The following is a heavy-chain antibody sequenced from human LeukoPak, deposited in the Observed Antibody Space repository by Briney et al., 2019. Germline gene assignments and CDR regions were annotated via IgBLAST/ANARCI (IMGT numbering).Heavy chain of an antibody. CDR3: ARERGLLWFGEYNPENFDY. CDR1: GGSISSSSYY. Sequence: SETLSLTCTVSGGSISSSSYYWGWIRQPPGKGLEWIGSIYYSGSTYYNPSLKSRVTISVDTSKNQFSLKLSSVTAADTAVYYCARERGLLWFGEYNPENFDYWGQGTLVTVSS. V-gene: IGHV4-39*07. D-gene: IGHD3-10*01. J-gene: IGHJ4*02. CDR2: IYYSGST.